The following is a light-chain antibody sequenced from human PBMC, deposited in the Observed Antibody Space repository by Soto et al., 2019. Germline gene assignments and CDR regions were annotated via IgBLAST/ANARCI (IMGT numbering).Light chain of an antibody. V-gene: IGKV3-20*01. CDR1: PSVSSSY. J-gene: IGKJ2*01. CDR3: QQYGSSPYT. Sequence: EIVLTQSPGTLSLSPGERATLSCRASPSVSSSYLAWYQQKPGQAPRLLIYGASSRATGIPDRFSGSGSATDFTLTISRLEPEDFAVYYCQQYGSSPYTFGQGTKLEIK. CDR2: GAS.